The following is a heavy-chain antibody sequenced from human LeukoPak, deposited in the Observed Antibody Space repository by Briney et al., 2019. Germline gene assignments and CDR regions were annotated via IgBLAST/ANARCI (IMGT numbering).Heavy chain of an antibody. J-gene: IGHJ5*02. D-gene: IGHD1-26*01. CDR2: IRYDGSDK. V-gene: IGHV3-30*02. CDR1: GFTFSSYG. CDR3: ARDPLTGSYGVNWLDP. Sequence: GGSLRLSCAASGFTFSSYGIHWVRQAPVKGLEWVSFIRYDGSDKYFADIVKGRFTISRDNSKNTVYLQMNSLRVEDTAIYYCARDPLTGSYGVNWLDPWGQGTLVTVSS.